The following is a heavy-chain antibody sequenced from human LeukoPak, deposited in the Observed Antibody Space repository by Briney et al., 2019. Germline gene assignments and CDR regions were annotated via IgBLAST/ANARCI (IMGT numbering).Heavy chain of an antibody. V-gene: IGHV3-23*01. D-gene: IGHD3-10*01. CDR3: ARAKPKNMVRGLIMRRESRYYFDY. CDR1: GFTFSNFA. Sequence: GGSLRLSCAASGFTFSNFAMSWVRQAPGKGLEWVSTLSRSADSTYYADSVRGRFTISRDNSKNTLFLQMNSLRAEDTAVYYCARAKPKNMVRGLIMRRESRYYFDYWGQGTLVTVSS. CDR2: LSRSADST. J-gene: IGHJ4*02.